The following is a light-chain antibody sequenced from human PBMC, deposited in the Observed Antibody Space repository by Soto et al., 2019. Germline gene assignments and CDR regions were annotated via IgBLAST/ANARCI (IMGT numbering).Light chain of an antibody. J-gene: IGKJ2*01. CDR2: TTS. CDR3: QQSYSTPYT. V-gene: IGKV1-39*01. CDR1: QSISSY. Sequence: DIQMTQSPSSLSASVGDRVTITCRATQSISSYLNWYQQKVGKAPKLLIYTTSSLQSGVPSRFSGSGSGTDFTLTISSLQPEDFATYYCQQSYSTPYTFGQGTKLEIK.